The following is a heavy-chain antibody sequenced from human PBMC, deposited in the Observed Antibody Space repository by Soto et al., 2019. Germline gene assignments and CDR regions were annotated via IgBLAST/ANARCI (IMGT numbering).Heavy chain of an antibody. CDR1: GFTFSSYG. J-gene: IGHJ6*02. CDR3: AKPYSSSRIGYGMDV. Sequence: QVQLVESGGGVVQPGRSLRLSCAASGFTFSSYGMHWVRQAPGKGLEWVAVISYDGSNKYYADSVKGRFTISRDNSKNTLYLQMNSLRAEDTAVYYCAKPYSSSRIGYGMDVWGQGTTVTVSS. D-gene: IGHD6-6*01. CDR2: ISYDGSNK. V-gene: IGHV3-30*18.